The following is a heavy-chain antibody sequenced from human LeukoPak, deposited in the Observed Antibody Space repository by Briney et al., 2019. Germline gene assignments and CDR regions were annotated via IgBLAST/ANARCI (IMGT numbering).Heavy chain of an antibody. CDR3: ARIRGGYNDAYDI. CDR2: INPGGDNT. Sequence: ASVKVSCKASGYTFTSYDINWVRQATGQGLEWMGLINPGGDNTDYAQNFQGRVTMTRDTSTSTVYMGLSSLRSEDTAVYYCARIRGGYNDAYDIWGQGTVVTVSS. CDR1: GYTFTSYD. V-gene: IGHV1-46*01. J-gene: IGHJ3*02. D-gene: IGHD5-24*01.